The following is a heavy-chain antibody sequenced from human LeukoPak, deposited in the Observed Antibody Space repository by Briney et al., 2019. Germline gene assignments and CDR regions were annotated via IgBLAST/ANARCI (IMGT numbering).Heavy chain of an antibody. CDR1: GGSISSSGYY. Sequence: PSETLSLTCTVSGGSISSSGYYWGWIRQPPGKGLEWIGSIYYSGSTYYNPSLKSRVTISVDTSKNQFSLELSFVTAADTAVYYCASPINYDILTGYLTTFDCWGQGILVTVSS. D-gene: IGHD3-9*01. J-gene: IGHJ4*02. V-gene: IGHV4-39*01. CDR3: ASPINYDILTGYLTTFDC. CDR2: IYYSGST.